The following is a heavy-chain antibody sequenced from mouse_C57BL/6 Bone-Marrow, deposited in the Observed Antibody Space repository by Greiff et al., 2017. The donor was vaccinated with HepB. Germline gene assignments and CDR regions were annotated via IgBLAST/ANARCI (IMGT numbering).Heavy chain of an antibody. Sequence: VHLVESGPGLVQPSQSLSITCTVSGFSLTSYGVHWVRQSPGKGLEWLGVIWSGGSTDYNAAFISRLSISKDNSKSQVFFKMNSLQADDTAIYYCARNGDYGGTFAYWGQGTLVTVSA. CDR3: ARNGDYGGTFAY. V-gene: IGHV2-2*01. CDR2: IWSGGST. D-gene: IGHD1-1*01. J-gene: IGHJ3*01. CDR1: GFSLTSYG.